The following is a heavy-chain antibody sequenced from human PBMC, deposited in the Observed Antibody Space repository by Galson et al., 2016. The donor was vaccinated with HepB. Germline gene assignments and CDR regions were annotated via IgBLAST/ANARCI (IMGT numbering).Heavy chain of an antibody. Sequence: ETLSLTCTVSGGSISDHFWSWIRQPPGKGLEWIGLIHYSGDTKYNPSLKRRVTISVDTTKDKFSLKLTSVTAADTAVYYCATSPHGYALAPWGQGILVTVSS. CDR2: IHYSGDT. D-gene: IGHD5-18*01. V-gene: IGHV4-59*11. CDR3: ATSPHGYALAP. J-gene: IGHJ5*02. CDR1: GGSISDHF.